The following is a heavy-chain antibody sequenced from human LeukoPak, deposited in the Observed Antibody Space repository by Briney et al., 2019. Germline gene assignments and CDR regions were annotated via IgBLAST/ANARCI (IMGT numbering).Heavy chain of an antibody. Sequence: PGGSLRLSCAASGFTVSSNYMSWVRQAPGEGLVWVSVIYGGGSTYYADSVKGRFTISRDNSKNTLYLQMNSLRAEDTAVYYCGSSGWFKGYYYYMDVWGKGTTVTVSS. CDR1: GFTVSSNY. CDR2: IYGGGST. V-gene: IGHV3-53*01. J-gene: IGHJ6*03. CDR3: GSSGWFKGYYYYMDV. D-gene: IGHD6-19*01.